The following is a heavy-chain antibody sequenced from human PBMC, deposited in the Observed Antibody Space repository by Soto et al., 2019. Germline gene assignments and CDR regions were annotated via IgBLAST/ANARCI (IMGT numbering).Heavy chain of an antibody. CDR1: GFTFSSYG. CDR2: IWYDGSNK. Sequence: GGSLRLSCAASGFTFSSYGMHWVRQAPGKGLEWVAVIWYDGSNKYYADSVKGRFTISRDNSKNTLYLQMNSLRAEDTAVYYCARVGPHSNYDWSIYYYYGMDVRAQRTTVTVSS. CDR3: ARVGPHSNYDWSIYYYYGMDV. J-gene: IGHJ6*02. D-gene: IGHD4-4*01. V-gene: IGHV3-33*01.